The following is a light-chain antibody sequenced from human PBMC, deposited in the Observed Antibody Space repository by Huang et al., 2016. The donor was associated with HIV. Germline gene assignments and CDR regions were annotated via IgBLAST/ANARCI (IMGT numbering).Light chain of an antibody. CDR1: QSVSSN. Sequence: EIVMTQSPATLSVSPGERVTLSCRASQSVSSNLAWYQQKPGQAPRLLIYGAANRATGIPARFSGSESGTEFTLTISSLQSEDVAVYYWQQYNNWPPLTVGGGTKVEIK. CDR2: GAA. J-gene: IGKJ4*01. CDR3: QQYNNWPPLT. V-gene: IGKV3-15*01.